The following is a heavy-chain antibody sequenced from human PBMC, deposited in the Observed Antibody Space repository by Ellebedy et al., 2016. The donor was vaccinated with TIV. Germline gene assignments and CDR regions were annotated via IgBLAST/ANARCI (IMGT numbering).Heavy chain of an antibody. J-gene: IGHJ3*02. CDR2: INPSGGST. V-gene: IGHV1-46*01. CDR1: GYTFTDYY. D-gene: IGHD4-17*01. CDR3: ARDGGYGAKTPYALDI. Sequence: ASVKVSCKASGYTFTDYYMHWVRQAPGQGLEWMGIINPSGGSTSYAQKFQGRVTMTRDTSTSTVYMELSSLKSEDTAVYYCARDGGYGAKTPYALDIWGQGTMVTVSS.